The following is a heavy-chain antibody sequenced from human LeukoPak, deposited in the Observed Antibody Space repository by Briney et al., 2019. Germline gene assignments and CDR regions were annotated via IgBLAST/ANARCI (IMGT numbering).Heavy chain of an antibody. V-gene: IGHV4-4*07. CDR1: GGSISSYY. Sequence: PSETLSLTCTVSGGSISSYYWSWIRQPAGKGLEWIGRIYTSGSTNYNPSLKSRVTMSVDTSKNQVSLKLSSVTAADTAVYYCARDSYYYDSSGYSRFDYWGRGTLVTVSS. D-gene: IGHD3-22*01. CDR2: IYTSGST. J-gene: IGHJ4*02. CDR3: ARDSYYYDSSGYSRFDY.